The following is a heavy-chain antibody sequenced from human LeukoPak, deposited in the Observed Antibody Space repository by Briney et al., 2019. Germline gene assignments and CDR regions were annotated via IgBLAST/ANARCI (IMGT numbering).Heavy chain of an antibody. V-gene: IGHV3-33*01. CDR2: IWSDGSKK. D-gene: IGHD4-23*01. CDR1: GFIFSNYG. Sequence: PGGSLRLSCAASGFIFSNYGFHWVRQAPGKGLEWVALIWSDGSKKYYTDSVKGRFTISRDDFKNTLFLQMNSLRAEDMAVYYCARDIGTWPNSLFDYWGQGNLVTVSS. J-gene: IGHJ4*02. CDR3: ARDIGTWPNSLFDY.